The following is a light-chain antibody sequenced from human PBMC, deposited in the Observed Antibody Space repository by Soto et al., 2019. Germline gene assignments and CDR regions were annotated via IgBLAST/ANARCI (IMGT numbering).Light chain of an antibody. CDR2: GAS. Sequence: EIVMTQSPATLSVSPWERATLSCRASQSFSSSYLAWYQQKPGQAPRLLIYGASSRATGIPDRFSGSGSGTDFTLTISRLEPEDFAVYYCQQYGSSLITFGQGTRLEIK. CDR1: QSFSSSY. CDR3: QQYGSSLIT. V-gene: IGKV3-20*01. J-gene: IGKJ5*01.